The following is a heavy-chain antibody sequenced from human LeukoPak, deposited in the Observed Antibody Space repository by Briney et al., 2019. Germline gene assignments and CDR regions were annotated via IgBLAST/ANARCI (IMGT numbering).Heavy chain of an antibody. Sequence: GGSLRLXCAASGFTFSNAWMSWVRQAPGKELEWVGRIKSKTDGGTTDYAAPVKGRFTISRDDSKNTLYLQMNSLKTEDTAVYYCTTVGVYLPLRYYYYMDVWGKGTTVTVSS. CDR1: GFTFSNAW. CDR3: TTVGVYLPLRYYYYMDV. J-gene: IGHJ6*03. D-gene: IGHD2-8*01. V-gene: IGHV3-15*01. CDR2: IKSKTDGGTT.